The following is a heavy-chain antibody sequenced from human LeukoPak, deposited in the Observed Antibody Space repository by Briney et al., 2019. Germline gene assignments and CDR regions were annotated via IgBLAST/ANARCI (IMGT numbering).Heavy chain of an antibody. D-gene: IGHD6-19*01. CDR2: ISSSSSYI. Sequence: GGSLRLSCAASGFTFSSYSMNWVRQAPGKGLEWVSSISSSSSYIYYADSVKGRFTISRDNAKNSLYLQMNSLRAEDTAVYYCAITYSSGWDFDYWGQGTLVTVSS. CDR1: GFTFSSYS. J-gene: IGHJ4*02. CDR3: AITYSSGWDFDY. V-gene: IGHV3-21*01.